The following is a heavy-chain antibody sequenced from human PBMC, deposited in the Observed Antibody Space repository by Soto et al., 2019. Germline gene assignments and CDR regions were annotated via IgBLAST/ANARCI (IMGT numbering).Heavy chain of an antibody. V-gene: IGHV1-18*01. CDR2: ISAYNGNT. J-gene: IGHJ4*02. CDR1: GYTFTSYG. D-gene: IGHD2-15*01. CDR3: ARDQEGLGYCSGGSCSVDY. Sequence: GASVKVSCKASGYTFTSYGISCVRQAPGQGLEWMGWISAYNGNTNYAQKLQGRVTMTTDTSTSTAYMELRSLRSDDTAVYYCARDQEGLGYCSGGSCSVDYWGQGTLVTVSS.